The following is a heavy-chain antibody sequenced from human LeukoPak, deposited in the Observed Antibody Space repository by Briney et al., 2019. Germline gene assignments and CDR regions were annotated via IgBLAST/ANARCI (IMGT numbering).Heavy chain of an antibody. J-gene: IGHJ6*03. CDR2: IYYSGST. CDR3: ARGGGMGHYYYYMDV. D-gene: IGHD5-24*01. V-gene: IGHV4-59*01. Sequence: SETLSLTCTVSGGPLISYYWSWIRQPPGKGLEWIGYIYYSGSTNYNPSLKSRVTISVDTSKNQFSLKLSSVTAADTAVYYCARGGGMGHYYYYMDVWGKGTTVTISS. CDR1: GGPLISYY.